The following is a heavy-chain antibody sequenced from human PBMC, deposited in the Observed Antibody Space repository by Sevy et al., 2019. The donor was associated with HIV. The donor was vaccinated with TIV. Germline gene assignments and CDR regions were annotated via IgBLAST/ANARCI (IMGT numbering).Heavy chain of an antibody. J-gene: IGHJ4*02. Sequence: GGSLRLSCAASGFTFSSYAMSWVRQAPGKGLEWVSAISGSGGSTYYADSVKGRFTISRDNSKNTLYLQMNSLRAEDTAVYYCAKGPPGRFLGRVGYFDYWGQGTLVTVSS. CDR2: ISGSGGST. V-gene: IGHV3-23*01. D-gene: IGHD3-3*01. CDR1: GFTFSSYA. CDR3: AKGPPGRFLGRVGYFDY.